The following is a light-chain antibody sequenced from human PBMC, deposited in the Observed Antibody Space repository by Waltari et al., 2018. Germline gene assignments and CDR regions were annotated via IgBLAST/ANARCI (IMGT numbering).Light chain of an antibody. J-gene: IGLJ1*01. CDR2: EVS. Sequence: QSALTQPASVSGSPGQSITISCTGTSNDVGGYCYVSWYQQYPGKAPKLIIYEVSYRPSGISTRFSGSKSGNTASLTISGLQAEDEADYYCSSHTATVPHVFGTGTRVTVV. V-gene: IGLV2-14*01. CDR3: SSHTATVPHV. CDR1: SNDVGGYCY.